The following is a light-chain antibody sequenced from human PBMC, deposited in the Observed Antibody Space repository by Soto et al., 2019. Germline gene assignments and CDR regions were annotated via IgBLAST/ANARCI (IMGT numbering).Light chain of an antibody. Sequence: DIQLTQSPSSLSASVGDRVTITCRASQGVSKWLAWYQQKPGKAPILLIHGASNLQTGVPSRFSGSGSGTDFALTITSLQPEDIATYFCQQANSFPLTFGQGTRLE. CDR2: GAS. J-gene: IGKJ5*01. CDR1: QGVSKW. V-gene: IGKV1-12*01. CDR3: QQANSFPLT.